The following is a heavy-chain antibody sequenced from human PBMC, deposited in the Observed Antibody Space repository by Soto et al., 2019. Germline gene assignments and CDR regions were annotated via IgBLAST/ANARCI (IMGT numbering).Heavy chain of an antibody. CDR3: ARSTYGGGYPPFFAD. CDR1: GGSIDDINSY. J-gene: IGHJ4*02. V-gene: IGHV4-30-4*01. Sequence: QVQLQESGPGLVMPSQTLSLTCAVSGGSIDDINSYWTWIRQSPGRSPEWIGYTHNTGNTFSTPSLKRRLAISIDRSKSQFSLKLSAVTAADTAFYSCARSTYGGGYPPFFADWGQGTLVTVSS. CDR2: THNTGNT. D-gene: IGHD3-16*02.